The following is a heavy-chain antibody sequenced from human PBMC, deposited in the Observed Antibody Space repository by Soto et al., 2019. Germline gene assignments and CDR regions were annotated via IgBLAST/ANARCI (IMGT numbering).Heavy chain of an antibody. CDR1: GYTFTSYG. CDR2: ISAYNGNT. D-gene: IGHD6-19*01. CDR3: ARGPGSLYSSGRNWFDP. J-gene: IGHJ5*02. Sequence: QVQLVQSGAEVKKPGASVKVSCKASGYTFTSYGISWVRQAPGQGLEWMGWISAYNGNTNYAQKLQGRVTMTTDTSXSXXYMELRSLRSADTAVYYCARGPGSLYSSGRNWFDPWGQGTLVTVSS. V-gene: IGHV1-18*01.